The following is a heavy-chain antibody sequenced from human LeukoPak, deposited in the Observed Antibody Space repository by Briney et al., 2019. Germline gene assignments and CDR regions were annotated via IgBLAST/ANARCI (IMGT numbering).Heavy chain of an antibody. CDR3: ARDSAGYYDFWSGSPYYYYYYMDV. CDR2: MNPNSGNT. CDR1: GYTFTSYD. Sequence: ASVKVSCKASGYTFTSYDINWVRQATGQGLEWMGWMNPNSGNTGYAQKFQGRVTMTRNTSISTAYMELSSLRSEDTAVYYCARDSAGYYDFWSGSPYYYYYYMDVWGKGTTVTVSS. V-gene: IGHV1-8*01. J-gene: IGHJ6*03. D-gene: IGHD3-3*01.